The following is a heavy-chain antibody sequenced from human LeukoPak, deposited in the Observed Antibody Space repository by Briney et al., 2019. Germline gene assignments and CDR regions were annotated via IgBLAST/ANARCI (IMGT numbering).Heavy chain of an antibody. Sequence: PSETLSLTCPVSGGSISSHYCSWIRQPPGRGLEWIGYIYYSGSTNYNPSLKSRVTISVDTSKNQFSLKLSSVTAADTAVYYCARDRGMVREKMDAFDIWGQGTMVTVSS. CDR2: IYYSGST. J-gene: IGHJ3*02. CDR1: GGSISSHY. CDR3: ARDRGMVREKMDAFDI. V-gene: IGHV4-59*11. D-gene: IGHD3-10*01.